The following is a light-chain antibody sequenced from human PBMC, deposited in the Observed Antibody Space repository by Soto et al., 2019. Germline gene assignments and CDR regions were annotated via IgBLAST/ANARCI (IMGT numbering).Light chain of an antibody. Sequence: IVLTQSPATLSVSPGERATLSFRASQSLSSNLAWYQQRPGQAPRLLIYDTSTRASDVPARFSGSGSGTEFTLTIARLQSEDFATYYCQQSYSTPTFGQGTKVDI. CDR2: DTS. CDR3: QQSYSTPT. V-gene: IGKV3-15*01. J-gene: IGKJ2*01. CDR1: QSLSSN.